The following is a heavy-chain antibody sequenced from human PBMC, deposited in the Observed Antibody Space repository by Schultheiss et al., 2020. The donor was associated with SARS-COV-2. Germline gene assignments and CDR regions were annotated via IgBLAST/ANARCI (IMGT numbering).Heavy chain of an antibody. CDR3: ARAGLGPRPYYYDSSGYYYGERYYFDY. CDR2: MYYSGNT. J-gene: IGHJ4*02. Sequence: SETLSLTCTVSGGSISDHYWSWIRQTPGKGLEWIAYMYYSGNTSYNPSLKSRVTISVDTSKNQFSLKLSSVTAADTAVYYCARAGLGPRPYYYDSSGYYYGERYYFDYWGQGTLVTVSS. CDR1: GGSISDHY. V-gene: IGHV4-59*11. D-gene: IGHD3-22*01.